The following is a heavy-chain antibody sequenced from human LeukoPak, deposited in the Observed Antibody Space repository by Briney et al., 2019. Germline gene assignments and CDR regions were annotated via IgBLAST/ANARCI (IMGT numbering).Heavy chain of an antibody. CDR1: GFTFSSYW. J-gene: IGHJ4*02. CDR2: INSDGSST. CDR3: AREGYDFWSGYAYYSDY. D-gene: IGHD3-3*01. Sequence: PGGSLRLSCAASGFTFSSYWMHWVRQAPGKGLVWVPRINSDGSSTSYADSVKGRFTISRDNAKNTLYLQMNSLRAEDTAVYYCAREGYDFWSGYAYYSDYWGQGTLVTVSS. V-gene: IGHV3-74*01.